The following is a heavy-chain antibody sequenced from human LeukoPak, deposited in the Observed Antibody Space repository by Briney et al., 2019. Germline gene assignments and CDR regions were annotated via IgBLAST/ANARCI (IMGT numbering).Heavy chain of an antibody. CDR2: IYYSGST. CDR3: ARAKWSSGRTTFDY. V-gene: IGHV4-59*02. Sequence: PSETLSLTCTVSGGSVSSHYWSWIRQPPGKGLEWIGYIYYSGSTNYNPSLKSRVTISVDTSKNQFSLKLSSVTAADTAVYYCARAKWSSGRTTFDYWGQGTLVTVSS. J-gene: IGHJ4*02. CDR1: GGSVSSHY. D-gene: IGHD6-19*01.